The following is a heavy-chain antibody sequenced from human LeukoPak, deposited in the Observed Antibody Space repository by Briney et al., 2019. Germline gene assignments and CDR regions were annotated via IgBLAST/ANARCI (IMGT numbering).Heavy chain of an antibody. D-gene: IGHD1-26*01. Sequence: ASVKVSCKASGYTLTTYGISWVRQAPGQGLEWMGWISGYIGNTNYAQKFQGRVTMTTDTPTSTAYMELRSLRSDDTAVYHCARVVGATFDAFDIWGQGTMVTVSS. V-gene: IGHV1-18*01. J-gene: IGHJ3*02. CDR1: GYTLTTYG. CDR2: ISGYIGNT. CDR3: ARVVGATFDAFDI.